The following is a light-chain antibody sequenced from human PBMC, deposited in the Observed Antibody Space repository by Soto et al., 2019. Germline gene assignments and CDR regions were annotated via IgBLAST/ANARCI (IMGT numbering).Light chain of an antibody. CDR2: HAI. CDR1: ESVSNN. Sequence: EIVMTQSPATLSVSPGERATLSCRASESVSNNLAWYQRKPGQAPRLLIYHAITRATGIPARFSGSGSGTELTLTISSLQSEDFAVYYCQQYNQWPLTFGGGTKVEI. CDR3: QQYNQWPLT. J-gene: IGKJ4*01. V-gene: IGKV3-15*01.